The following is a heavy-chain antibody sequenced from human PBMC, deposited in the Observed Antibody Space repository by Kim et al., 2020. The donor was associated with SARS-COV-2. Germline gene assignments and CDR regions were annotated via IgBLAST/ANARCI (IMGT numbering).Heavy chain of an antibody. Sequence: SETLSLTCNASGGTISSYYWSWIRQPPGKGLEWIGFIYYSGSTNYNPSPKSRVTISADTSKNQFPLKLSSVPAADTAVYYCAREGEYYDFWCGCVWGQGT. V-gene: IGHV4-59*01. CDR2: IYYSGST. CDR1: GGTISSYY. CDR3: AREGEYYDFWCGCV. D-gene: IGHD3-3*01. J-gene: IGHJ4*02.